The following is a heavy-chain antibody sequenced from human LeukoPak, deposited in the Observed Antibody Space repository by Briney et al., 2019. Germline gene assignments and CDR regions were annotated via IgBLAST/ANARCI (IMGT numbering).Heavy chain of an antibody. D-gene: IGHD6-13*01. J-gene: IGHJ2*01. Sequence: GGSQRLSCAASGFTFSSYSMNWVRQAPGKGLEWVSYISSSSSTIYYADSVKGRFTISRDNAKNSLYLQMNSLRAEDTAVYYCAKGYIIAGRQWYLDLWGRGTLVGVSS. V-gene: IGHV3-48*01. CDR2: ISSSSSTI. CDR3: AKGYIIAGRQWYLDL. CDR1: GFTFSSYS.